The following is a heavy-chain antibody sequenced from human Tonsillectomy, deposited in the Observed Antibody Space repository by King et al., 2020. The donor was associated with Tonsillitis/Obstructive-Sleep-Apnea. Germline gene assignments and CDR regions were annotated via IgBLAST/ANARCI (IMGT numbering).Heavy chain of an antibody. CDR1: GFNFSSYS. D-gene: IGHD3-9*01. J-gene: IGHJ4*02. CDR2: ISSSSSTI. Sequence: VQLVESGGGLVQPGGSLRLSCAASGFNFSSYSMNWVRQAPGKGLEWVSFISSSSSTIYYADSVKGRFTISRENAKNSLYLQMNSLRYEDTAVYYCARVVGDYDILTGYYGWGQGTLVTVSS. CDR3: ARVVGDYDILTGYYG. V-gene: IGHV3-48*02.